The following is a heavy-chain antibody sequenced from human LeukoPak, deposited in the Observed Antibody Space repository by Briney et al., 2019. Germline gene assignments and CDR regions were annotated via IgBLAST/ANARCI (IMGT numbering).Heavy chain of an antibody. D-gene: IGHD3-9*01. CDR1: GGSFSGYY. Sequence: SETLSLTCAVYGGSFSGYYWSWIRRPPGKGLEWIGEINHSGSTNYNPSLKSRVTISVDTSKNQFSLKLSSVTAADTAVYYCARGFDPYYYMDVWGKGTTVTVSS. CDR3: ARGFDPYYYMDV. J-gene: IGHJ6*03. CDR2: INHSGST. V-gene: IGHV4-34*01.